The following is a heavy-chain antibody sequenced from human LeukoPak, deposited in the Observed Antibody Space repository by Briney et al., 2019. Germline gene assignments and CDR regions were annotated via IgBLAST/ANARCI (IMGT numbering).Heavy chain of an antibody. CDR3: ARDSKRVVVAATPSGWYFDL. D-gene: IGHD2-15*01. CDR2: IYSGGST. CDR1: GFTFSSYA. Sequence: PGGSLRLSCAASGFTFSSYAMSWVRQAPGKGLEWVSVIYSGGSTYYADSVKGRFTISRHNSKNTLYLQMNSLRAEDTAVYYCARDSKRVVVAATPSGWYFDLWGRGTLVTVSS. J-gene: IGHJ2*01. V-gene: IGHV3-53*04.